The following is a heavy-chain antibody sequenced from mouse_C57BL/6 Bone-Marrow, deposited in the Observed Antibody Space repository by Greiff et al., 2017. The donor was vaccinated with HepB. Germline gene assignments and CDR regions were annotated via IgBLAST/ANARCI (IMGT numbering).Heavy chain of an antibody. Sequence: DVKLVESGGGLVQPGGSLKLSCAASGFTFSDYYMYWVRQTPEKRLEWVAYISNGGGSTYYPDTVKGRFTISRDNAKNTLYLQMSRLKSEDTAMYYCARHGWSYAMDYWGQGTSVTVSS. CDR3: ARHGWSYAMDY. CDR2: ISNGGGST. D-gene: IGHD2-3*01. V-gene: IGHV5-12*01. J-gene: IGHJ4*01. CDR1: GFTFSDYY.